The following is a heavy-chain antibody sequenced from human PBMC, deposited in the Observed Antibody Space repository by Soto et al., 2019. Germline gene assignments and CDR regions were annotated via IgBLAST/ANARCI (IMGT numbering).Heavy chain of an antibody. D-gene: IGHD1-26*01. CDR3: ARDQGGSYDSWFDP. CDR1: TFSMYS. CDR2: ISSGSAYI. V-gene: IGHV3-21*06. J-gene: IGHJ5*02. Sequence: EVQVVESGGGLVKPRGSLRLSCTFTFSMYSMNWVRQAPGKGLEWVASISSGSAYIKYAESVKGRFTISRDNAKNSLHLQMNSLRAEDTAIYHCARDQGGSYDSWFDPWGQGTLVTVSS.